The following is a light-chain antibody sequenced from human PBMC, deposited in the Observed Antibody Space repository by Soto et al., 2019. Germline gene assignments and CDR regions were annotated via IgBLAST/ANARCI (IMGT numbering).Light chain of an antibody. Sequence: QSVLTQPPSVSAAPGQKGTISCSGGSSHIGKNYVSWYRQLPDTAPKLLIHDNNERPSGIPDRFSGSKSGTSATLDITGLQTGDEADKFGGTWYTSLSAWVFCGGTKMTGL. CDR1: SSHIGKNY. V-gene: IGLV1-51*01. CDR2: DNN. J-gene: IGLJ3*02. CDR3: GTWYTSLSAWV.